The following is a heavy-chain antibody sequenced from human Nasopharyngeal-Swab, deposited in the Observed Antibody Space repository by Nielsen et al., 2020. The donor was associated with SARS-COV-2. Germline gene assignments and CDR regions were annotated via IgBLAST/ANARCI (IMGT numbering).Heavy chain of an antibody. V-gene: IGHV4-4*02. Sequence: VRQAPGKGLEWIGEIYHSGNTNYNPSLKSRVTISVDKSKNQFSLKLSSVTAADTAVYYCARGSSDYVPYFDYWGQGTLVTVSS. D-gene: IGHD4-17*01. CDR2: IYHSGNT. J-gene: IGHJ4*02. CDR3: ARGSSDYVPYFDY.